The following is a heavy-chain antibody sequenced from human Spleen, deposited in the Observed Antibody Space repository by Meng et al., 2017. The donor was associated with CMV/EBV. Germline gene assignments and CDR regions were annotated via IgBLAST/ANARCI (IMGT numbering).Heavy chain of an antibody. CDR3: ARASIAARPMDY. CDR2: INHSGST. J-gene: IGHJ4*02. Sequence: SETLSLTCTVSGGSISSGPYYWSWIRQPPGKGLEWIGEINHSGSTNYNPSLKSRVTISVDTSKNQFSLKLSSVTAADTAVYYCARASIAARPMDYWGQGTLVTVSS. V-gene: IGHV4-39*07. CDR1: GGSISSGPYY. D-gene: IGHD6-6*01.